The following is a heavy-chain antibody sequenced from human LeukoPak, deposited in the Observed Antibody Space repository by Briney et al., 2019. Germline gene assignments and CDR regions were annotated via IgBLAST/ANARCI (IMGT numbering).Heavy chain of an antibody. CDR1: GGTFSSYA. CDR2: IIPILGIA. J-gene: IGHJ5*02. D-gene: IGHD4-17*01. V-gene: IGHV1-69*04. CDR3: ARSEATVTTGWFDP. Sequence: SVKVSCKASGGTFSSYAISWVRQAPGRGLEWMGRIIPILGIANYAQKFQGRVTITADKSTSTAYMELSSLRSEDTAVYYCARSEATVTTGWFDPWGQGTLVTVSS.